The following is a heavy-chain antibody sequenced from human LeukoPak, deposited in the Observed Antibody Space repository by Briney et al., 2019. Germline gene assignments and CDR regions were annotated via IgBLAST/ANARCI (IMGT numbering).Heavy chain of an antibody. CDR1: GFTFSTYS. V-gene: IGHV3-21*01. CDR2: ISSSSAYI. J-gene: IGHJ3*02. CDR3: ARGDDGSIYRPFLI. D-gene: IGHD3-10*01. Sequence: PGGSLRLSCAASGFTFSTYSMNWVRQAPGKGLEWVSSISSSSAYIYYADSVKGRFTISRDNAKNSLYLQMNSLRAEDTAVYYCARGDDGSIYRPFLIWGQGTKVTVSS.